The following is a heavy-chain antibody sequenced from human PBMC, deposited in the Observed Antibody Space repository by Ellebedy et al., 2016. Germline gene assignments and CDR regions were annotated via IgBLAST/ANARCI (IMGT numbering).Heavy chain of an antibody. CDR3: ATDYYGGNSPFGY. J-gene: IGHJ4*02. D-gene: IGHD4-23*01. V-gene: IGHV4-59*01. CDR1: GGSISSYY. CDR2: IYYSGST. Sequence: SETLSLTCTVSGGSISSYYWSWIRQPPGKGLEWIGYIYYSGSTNYNPSLKSRVTISVDTSKNQFSLKLSSVTAADTAVYYCATDYYGGNSPFGYWGQGTLVTVSS.